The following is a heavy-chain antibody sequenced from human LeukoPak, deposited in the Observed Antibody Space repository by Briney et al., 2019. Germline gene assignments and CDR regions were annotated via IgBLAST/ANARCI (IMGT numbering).Heavy chain of an antibody. CDR1: GFTFSNAW. CDR3: TTWARPPQAVVDY. Sequence: EGSLRLSCAASGFTFSNAWMSWVRQAPGKGLEWVGRIKSKTDGGTTDYAAPVKGRFTISRDDSKNTLYLQMNSLKTEDTAVYYCTTWARPPQAVVDYWGQGTLVTVSS. CDR2: IKSKTDGGTT. J-gene: IGHJ4*02. V-gene: IGHV3-15*01. D-gene: IGHD3-22*01.